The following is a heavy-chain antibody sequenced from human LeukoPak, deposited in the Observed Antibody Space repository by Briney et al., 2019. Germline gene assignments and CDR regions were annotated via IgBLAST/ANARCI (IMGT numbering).Heavy chain of an antibody. Sequence: GRPLRLSCAASGFTFSDYYMSWIRQAPGKGLEWVSYISSSGSTIYYADSVKGRFTICRDNAKNSLYLQMNSLRAEDTAVYYCARVLEYCSSTSCYAFDIWGQGTMVTVSS. J-gene: IGHJ3*02. CDR1: GFTFSDYY. CDR3: ARVLEYCSSTSCYAFDI. V-gene: IGHV3-11*04. CDR2: ISSSGSTI. D-gene: IGHD2-2*01.